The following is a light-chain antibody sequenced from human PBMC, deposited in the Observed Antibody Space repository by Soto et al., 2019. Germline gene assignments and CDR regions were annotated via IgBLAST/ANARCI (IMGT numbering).Light chain of an antibody. CDR2: AAS. V-gene: IGKV1-39*01. CDR3: QQSYSNPT. Sequence: DVQLTQSPSSLSVLVGDSVTVTCRASQNIITYLHWYHQKPGEAPTLLINAASTLQSGVPSRFSGSGSGTDFTLTINSLQPEDVGTYYCQQSYSNPTFGQGTTVEIK. CDR1: QNIITY. J-gene: IGKJ1*01.